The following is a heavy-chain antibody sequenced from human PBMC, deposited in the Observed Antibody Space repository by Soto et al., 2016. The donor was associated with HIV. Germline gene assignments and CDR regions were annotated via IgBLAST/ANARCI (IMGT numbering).Heavy chain of an antibody. CDR1: GFTFSSYA. D-gene: IGHD6-19*01. V-gene: IGHV3-23*01. Sequence: EVQLLESGGGLVQPGGSLRLSCAASGFTFSSYAMSWVRQAPGKGLEWVSAISGSGGSTYYADSVKGRFTISRDNSKNTLYLQMNSLRAEDTAVYYCAKSGIAVAGNYWYFDLWGPWHPGHCLL. CDR3: AKSGIAVAGNYWYFDL. CDR2: ISGSGGST. J-gene: IGHJ2*01.